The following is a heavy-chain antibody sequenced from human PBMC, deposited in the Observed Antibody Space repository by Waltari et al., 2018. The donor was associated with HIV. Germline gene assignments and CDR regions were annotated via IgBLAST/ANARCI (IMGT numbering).Heavy chain of an antibody. CDR1: GFTFSSYT. CDR2: ISSSSSDI. Sequence: EVKLVESGGGLVKPGGSLRLSCEASGFTFSSYTMNWVRQAPGKGLEWVSSISSSSSDIYYAVSVKGRFTNSRDNAKNSLFLQMSSLRAEDMAVYYCARASRGVAVAGFDYWGQGILVTVSS. D-gene: IGHD6-19*01. V-gene: IGHV3-21*01. CDR3: ARASRGVAVAGFDY. J-gene: IGHJ4*02.